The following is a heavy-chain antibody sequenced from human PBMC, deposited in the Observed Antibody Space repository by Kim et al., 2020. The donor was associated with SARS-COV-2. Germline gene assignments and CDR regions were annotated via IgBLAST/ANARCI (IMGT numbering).Heavy chain of an antibody. Sequence: SETLSLTCTVSGGSISSSSYYWGWIRQPPGKGLEWIGSIYYSGSTYYNPSLKSRVTISVDTSKNQFSLKLSSVTAADTAVYYCARKQWLPHRYFDLWGRGTLVTVSS. D-gene: IGHD6-19*01. CDR1: GGSISSSSYY. J-gene: IGHJ2*01. CDR3: ARKQWLPHRYFDL. CDR2: IYYSGST. V-gene: IGHV4-39*01.